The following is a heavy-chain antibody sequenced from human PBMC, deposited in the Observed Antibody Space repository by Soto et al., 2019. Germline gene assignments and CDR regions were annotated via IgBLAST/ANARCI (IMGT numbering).Heavy chain of an antibody. Sequence: ESGGGLVQPGGSLRLSCAASGLTVSTNPMSWVRQAPGKELAWVSVIYTGCGTHYADSVNGRFTISRDNSKNTVNLQMNSLRPEDTAVYYCAREGYGHCGQGPLVTASS. V-gene: IGHV3-66*01. CDR1: GLTVSTNP. CDR2: IYTGCGT. J-gene: IGHJ4*02. CDR3: AREGYGH. D-gene: IGHD3-10*01.